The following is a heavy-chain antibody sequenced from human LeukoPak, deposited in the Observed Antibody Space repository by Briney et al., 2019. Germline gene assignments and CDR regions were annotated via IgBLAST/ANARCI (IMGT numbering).Heavy chain of an antibody. CDR1: GGSISSSSYY. Sequence: SETLSLTCTVSGGSISSSSYYWGWIRQPPGKGLEWIGYVYYSGSTNYNPSLKSRVTISVDTSKSQFSLKLPSVTAADTAVYYCARGDKSGNYGYYFDYWGQGILVTVSS. CDR3: ARGDKSGNYGYYFDY. D-gene: IGHD1-26*01. CDR2: VYYSGST. V-gene: IGHV4-61*05. J-gene: IGHJ4*02.